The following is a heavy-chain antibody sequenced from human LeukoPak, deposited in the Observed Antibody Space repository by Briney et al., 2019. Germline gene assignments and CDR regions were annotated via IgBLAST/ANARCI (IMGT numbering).Heavy chain of an antibody. V-gene: IGHV3-7*03. D-gene: IGHD3-10*01. CDR1: GFTFSSYG. Sequence: GGSLRLSCAASGFTFSSYGMHWVRQAPGKGLEWVVNIKQDGSEKYYVDSVKGRFTISRDNAKNSLYLQMNTLRPEDTAVYYCARGVSVRRGDDIYNWFDPWGQGTLVTVSS. CDR2: IKQDGSEK. J-gene: IGHJ5*02. CDR3: ARGVSVRRGDDIYNWFDP.